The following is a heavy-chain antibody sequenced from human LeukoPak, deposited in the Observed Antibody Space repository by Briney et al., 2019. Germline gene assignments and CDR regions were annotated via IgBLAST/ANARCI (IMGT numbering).Heavy chain of an antibody. Sequence: ASVTVSCKASGYTFTSYGISWVRQAPGQGLEWMGWISAYNGNTNYAQKLQGRVTLTTDTSTSTDYMELRSLRSDDTAVYYCARHSSGWYNPYYYMDVWGKGTTVTVSS. CDR1: GYTFTSYG. CDR3: ARHSSGWYNPYYYMDV. J-gene: IGHJ6*03. D-gene: IGHD6-19*01. CDR2: ISAYNGNT. V-gene: IGHV1-18*01.